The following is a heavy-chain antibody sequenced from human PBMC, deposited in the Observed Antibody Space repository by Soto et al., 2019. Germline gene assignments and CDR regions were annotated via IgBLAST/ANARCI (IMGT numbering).Heavy chain of an antibody. Sequence: QVQLVQSGAEVKKPGSLVKVSCKASGGTFSSYSINWVRQAPGQGLEWMGEIIPIFGTANYAQKFQGRVTITADESTSTAYMELSSLRSEDTAVYYCARDGWRHCGGIDYWGQGTLVTVSS. CDR1: GGTFSSYS. CDR3: ARDGWRHCGGIDY. V-gene: IGHV1-69*01. CDR2: IIPIFGTA. D-gene: IGHD3-16*01. J-gene: IGHJ4*02.